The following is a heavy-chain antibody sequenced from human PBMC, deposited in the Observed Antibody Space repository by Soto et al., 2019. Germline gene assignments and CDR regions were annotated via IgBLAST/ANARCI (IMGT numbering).Heavy chain of an antibody. CDR3: ASYYGDYVRWVYYYYGMDV. CDR2: MNPNSGNT. J-gene: IGHJ6*02. CDR1: GYTFTSYD. V-gene: IGHV1-8*01. Sequence: ASVKVSCKASGYTFTSYDINWVRQATGQGLEWMGWMNPNSGNTGYARKFQGRVTMTRNTSISTAYMELSSLRSEDTAVYYCASYYGDYVRWVYYYYGMDVWGQGTTVNVSS. D-gene: IGHD4-17*01.